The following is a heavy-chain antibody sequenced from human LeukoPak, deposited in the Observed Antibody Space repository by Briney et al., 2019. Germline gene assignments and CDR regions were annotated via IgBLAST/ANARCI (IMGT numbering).Heavy chain of an antibody. J-gene: IGHJ4*02. CDR2: VNINEGP. D-gene: IGHD3-10*01. Sequence: PSETLSLTCTVSGGSIRDFHWSWIRQPAGKGLEWIGHVNINEGPKYNPSLRSRVIMSTDTSRNQYSLELTSVTAADTAVYYCARDGNTYGPDFDYWGQGTLVTVSS. V-gene: IGHV4-4*07. CDR3: ARDGNTYGPDFDY. CDR1: GGSIRDFH.